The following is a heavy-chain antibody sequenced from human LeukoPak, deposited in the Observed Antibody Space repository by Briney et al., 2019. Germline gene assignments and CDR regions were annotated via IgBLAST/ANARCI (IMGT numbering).Heavy chain of an antibody. D-gene: IGHD3-22*01. V-gene: IGHV1-8*02. J-gene: IGHJ4*02. Sequence: ASVKVSCKASGYTFTSYGINWMRQATGQGLEWMGWMSPNSGNTGYAQKFQGRVTMTRDTSTGTAYLELSSLRSEDTAVYYCATDARSSGYYYGFDYWGQGTLVAVSS. CDR3: ATDARSSGYYYGFDY. CDR2: MSPNSGNT. CDR1: GYTFTSYG.